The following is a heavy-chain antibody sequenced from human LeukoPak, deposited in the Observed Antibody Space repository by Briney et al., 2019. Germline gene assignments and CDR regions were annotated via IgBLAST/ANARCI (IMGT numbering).Heavy chain of an antibody. Sequence: SQTLSLTCAISGDSVSSNSAAWNWIRQSPSRGLEWLGRTYYRSKWYNDYAVSVKSRITINPDTSKNQFSLQLNSVTAADTAVYYCASTTVTSGAEYFQHWGQGTLVTVSS. D-gene: IGHD4-17*01. CDR3: ASTTVTSGAEYFQH. V-gene: IGHV6-1*01. J-gene: IGHJ1*01. CDR1: GDSVSSNSAA. CDR2: TYYRSKWYN.